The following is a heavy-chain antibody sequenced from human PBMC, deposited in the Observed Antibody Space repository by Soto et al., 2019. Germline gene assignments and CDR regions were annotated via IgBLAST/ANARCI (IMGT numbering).Heavy chain of an antibody. Sequence: ASVKVSCKASGYTFTSYDINWVRQATGQGLEWMGWMNPNSGNTGYAQKFQGRVTMTTDTSMSTAYMELSSLRSDDTAVYYCARVGGDYGGAFDIWGQGTMVTVSS. V-gene: IGHV1-8*01. J-gene: IGHJ3*02. CDR2: MNPNSGNT. CDR3: ARVGGDYGGAFDI. D-gene: IGHD4-17*01. CDR1: GYTFTSYD.